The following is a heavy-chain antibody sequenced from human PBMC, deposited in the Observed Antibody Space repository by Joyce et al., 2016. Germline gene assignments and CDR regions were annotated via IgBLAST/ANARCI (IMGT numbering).Heavy chain of an antibody. CDR2: VYDSGST. J-gene: IGHJ4*02. Sequence: QLQLQESGPGLVKPSETLSLTCTVPGGSISSSSYYWGWIRHPPGKGLEWIGSVYDSGSTYYNPSRKSRVTIAVDTSKNQSSLKLSSVTAADTAMYYCASGLILITFGGVMDWGQGTLVTVSS. D-gene: IGHD3-16*01. CDR1: GGSISSSSYY. V-gene: IGHV4-39*07. CDR3: ASGLILITFGGVMD.